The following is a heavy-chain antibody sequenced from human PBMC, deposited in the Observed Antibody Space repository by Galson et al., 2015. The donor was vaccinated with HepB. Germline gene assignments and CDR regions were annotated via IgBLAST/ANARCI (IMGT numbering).Heavy chain of an antibody. Sequence: SVKVSCKASGYTFNKYDITWVRQAPGQGLEWMGWTRKPTQKIQGRVTLTADSSTSTAYMELRSLTSEDTAVYYCTREFDDFWSGYSTGRGAFDIWGQGTVVTVSS. CDR2: TR. CDR3: TREFDDFWSGYSTGRGAFDI. D-gene: IGHD3-3*01. CDR1: GYTFNKYD. J-gene: IGHJ3*02. V-gene: IGHV1-18*04.